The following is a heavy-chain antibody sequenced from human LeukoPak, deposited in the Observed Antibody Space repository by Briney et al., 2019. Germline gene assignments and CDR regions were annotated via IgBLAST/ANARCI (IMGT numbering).Heavy chain of an antibody. D-gene: IGHD2-2*01. CDR2: MNPNSGNT. CDR1: GYTFTSYD. J-gene: IGHJ6*03. CDR3: ARKGPANYYYYMDV. Sequence: ASVKVSCKASGYTFTSYDINWVRQATGQGLGWMGWMNPNSGNTGYAQKFQGRVTMTRNTSISTAYMELSSLRSEDTAVYFCARKGPANYYYYMDVWGKGTTVTVSS. V-gene: IGHV1-8*01.